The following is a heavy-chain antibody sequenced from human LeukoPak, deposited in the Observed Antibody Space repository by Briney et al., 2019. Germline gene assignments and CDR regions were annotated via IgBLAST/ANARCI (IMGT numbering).Heavy chain of an antibody. D-gene: IGHD3-16*01. CDR3: ARDPPSRGTRYFDY. CDR1: GFTFSSYS. CDR2: ISSTSTYI. V-gene: IGHV3-21*01. J-gene: IGHJ4*02. Sequence: GGSLRLSCAASGFTFSSYSMNWVRQAPGKGLEWVSSISSTSTYIDYADSVKGRFTISRGNSKNSLYLQMDSLRAEDTAVYYCARDPPSRGTRYFDYWGQGTLVTVSS.